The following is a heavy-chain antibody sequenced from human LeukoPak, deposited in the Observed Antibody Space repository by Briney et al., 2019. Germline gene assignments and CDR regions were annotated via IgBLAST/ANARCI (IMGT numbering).Heavy chain of an antibody. Sequence: SETLSLTCTASGGSISSYYWSWIRQPAGKGLEWIGRIYTSGSTNYNPSLKSRVTMSVDTSKNQFSLKLSSVTAADTAVYYCAREVTSRSAQGPYSYGYDYYYYMDVWGKGTTVTVSS. D-gene: IGHD5-18*01. V-gene: IGHV4-4*07. CDR2: IYTSGST. J-gene: IGHJ6*03. CDR1: GGSISSYY. CDR3: AREVTSRSAQGPYSYGYDYYYYMDV.